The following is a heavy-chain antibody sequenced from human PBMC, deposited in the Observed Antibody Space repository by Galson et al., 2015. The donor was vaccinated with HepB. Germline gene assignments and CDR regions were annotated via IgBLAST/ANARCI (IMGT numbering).Heavy chain of an antibody. J-gene: IGHJ4*02. D-gene: IGHD6-13*01. CDR2: IYSGGTT. V-gene: IGHV3-53*01. CDR3: AREYSASWYSGLGY. Sequence: LRLSCAASGFTVSSNHMTWVRQAPGKGLEWVSVIYSGGTTYYADSAKGRFTISRDNSKNTVYLQMNSLRAEDTAIYYCAREYSASWYSGLGYWGQGALVTVSS. CDR1: GFTVSSNH.